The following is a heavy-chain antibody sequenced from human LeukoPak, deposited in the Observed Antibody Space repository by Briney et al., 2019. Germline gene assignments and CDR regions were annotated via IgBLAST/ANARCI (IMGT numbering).Heavy chain of an antibody. D-gene: IGHD6-13*01. CDR1: EFTFGRYA. V-gene: IGHV3-48*04. CDR3: VRDPSYGSTWYYYMDA. CDR2: ISSSSFKI. Sequence: GSLRLSCAASEFTFGRYAMNWVRQAPGKGLEWVSYISSSSFKIGYADSVKGRFTISRDNSKNSLYLQMDSLRVEDTAVYYCVRDPSYGSTWYYYMDAWGKGTTVTVSS. J-gene: IGHJ6*03.